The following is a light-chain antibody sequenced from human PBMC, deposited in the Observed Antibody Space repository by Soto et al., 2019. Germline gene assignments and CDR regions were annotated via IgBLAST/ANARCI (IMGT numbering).Light chain of an antibody. V-gene: IGKV1-33*01. J-gene: IGKJ5*01. CDR1: QDISNY. CDR2: DAS. Sequence: DIQMTQSPSSLSASVGDIVTITCRASQDISNYLNWYQQRPGKAPKLLIYDASNLERGVPSRFRGTRSGTHFTFAFTSLQPEDVATYYCQQSDSLPITFGQGTRLEI. CDR3: QQSDSLPIT.